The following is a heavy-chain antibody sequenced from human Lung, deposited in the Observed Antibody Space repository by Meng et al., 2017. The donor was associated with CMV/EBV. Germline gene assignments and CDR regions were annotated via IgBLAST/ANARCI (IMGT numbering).Heavy chain of an antibody. D-gene: IGHD3-3*01. J-gene: IGHJ5*02. CDR2: IHNSGTT. CDR1: DDSISNSDYY. Sequence: SDDSISNSDYYWNWIRQHPEKGLEWIGYIHNSGTTYFNPFLSSRLSMSVDTSKRQFSLKLTSVTAADTAMYFCARATDFWSGWWVDPWGQGALVTVSS. V-gene: IGHV4-31*02. CDR3: ARATDFWSGWWVDP.